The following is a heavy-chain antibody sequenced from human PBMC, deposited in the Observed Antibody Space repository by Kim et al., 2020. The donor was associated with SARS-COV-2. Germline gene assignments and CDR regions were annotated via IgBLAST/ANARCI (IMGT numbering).Heavy chain of an antibody. CDR2: INAGNGNT. CDR3: ARLYCGGDCYPLERVLWNSWLDY. V-gene: IGHV1-3*01. CDR1: GYTFTSYA. D-gene: IGHD2-21*02. Sequence: ASVKVSCKASGYTFTSYAMHWVRQAPGQRLEWMGWINAGNGNTKYSQKFQGRVTITRDTSASTAYMELSSLRSEDTAVYYCARLYCGGDCYPLERVLWNSWLDYWGQGTLVTVSS. J-gene: IGHJ4*02.